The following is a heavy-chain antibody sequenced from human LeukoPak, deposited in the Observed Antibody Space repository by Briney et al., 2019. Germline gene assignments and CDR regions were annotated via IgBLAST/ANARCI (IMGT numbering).Heavy chain of an antibody. J-gene: IGHJ4*02. Sequence: GGSLRLSCAASGFTFSSYSMNWVRQAPGKGLEWVSYISSSSSTIYYADSVKGRFTISRDNAKNSLYLQMNSLRAEDTAVYYCARDPGWQGLVGGYFDYWGQGTLVTVSS. D-gene: IGHD6-19*01. CDR1: GFTFSSYS. V-gene: IGHV3-48*04. CDR2: ISSSSSTI. CDR3: ARDPGWQGLVGGYFDY.